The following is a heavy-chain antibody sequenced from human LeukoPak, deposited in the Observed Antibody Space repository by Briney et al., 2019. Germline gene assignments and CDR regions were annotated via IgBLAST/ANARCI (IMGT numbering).Heavy chain of an antibody. D-gene: IGHD1-14*01. CDR2: ISHTGST. J-gene: IGHJ3*02. CDR1: VDSLDSSGW. CDR3: ARLGVYNRSPRAFDI. Sequence: SETLSLTCAISVDSLDSSGWWTWVRQPPGKGLEWVGEISHTGSTKFNPSLQSRVIISGDMSKNQFSLNLTSVTAADTAVYFCARLGVYNRSPRAFDIWGNGTMVTVSS. V-gene: IGHV4-4*02.